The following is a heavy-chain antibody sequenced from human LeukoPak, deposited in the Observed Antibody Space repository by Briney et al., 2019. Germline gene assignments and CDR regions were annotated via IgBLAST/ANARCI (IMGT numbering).Heavy chain of an antibody. Sequence: PGGSLRLSCAASGFTFSRHGMHWVRQAPGKGLEWVAFMRYDGSDKYYADSVKGRFTISRDNSKNTLYLQMNSLRTEDTAVYYCAKVLYYYDSSGYLYDFWGQGTLVTVSS. D-gene: IGHD3-22*01. CDR2: MRYDGSDK. V-gene: IGHV3-30*02. CDR1: GFTFSRHG. CDR3: AKVLYYYDSSGYLYDF. J-gene: IGHJ4*02.